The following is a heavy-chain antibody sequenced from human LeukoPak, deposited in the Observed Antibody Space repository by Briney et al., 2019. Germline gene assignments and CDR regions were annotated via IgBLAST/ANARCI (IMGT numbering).Heavy chain of an antibody. CDR2: IYYGGST. CDR3: ARGQWLVRYFDY. Sequence: PSETLSLTCTVSGGSISSSSYYWGWIRQPPGKGLEWIGSIYYGGSTYYNPSLKSRVTISVDTSKNQFSLKLSSVTVADTAVYYCARGQWLVRYFDYWGQGTLVTVSS. D-gene: IGHD6-19*01. V-gene: IGHV4-39*01. CDR1: GGSISSSSYY. J-gene: IGHJ4*02.